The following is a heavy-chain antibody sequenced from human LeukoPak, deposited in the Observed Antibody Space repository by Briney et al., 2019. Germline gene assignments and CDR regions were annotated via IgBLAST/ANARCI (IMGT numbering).Heavy chain of an antibody. D-gene: IGHD5-18*01. CDR2: INHSGST. CDR3: ARVDTAMASGIDY. CDR1: GGSISSSSYY. Sequence: SETVSLTCTVSGGSISSSSYYWGWIRQPPGKGLEWIGEINHSGSTNYNPSLKSRVTISVDTSKNQFSLKLSSVTAADTAVYYCARVDTAMASGIDYWGQGTLVTVSS. J-gene: IGHJ4*02. V-gene: IGHV4-39*07.